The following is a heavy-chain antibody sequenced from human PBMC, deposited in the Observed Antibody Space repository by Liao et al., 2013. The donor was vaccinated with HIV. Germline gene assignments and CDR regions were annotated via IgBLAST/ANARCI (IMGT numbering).Heavy chain of an antibody. J-gene: IGHJ4*02. CDR1: GASISSGFYY. V-gene: IGHV4-61*02. D-gene: IGHD3-10*01. CDR3: ARTRAQIIRGSSSPFDY. CDR2: IYTTGST. Sequence: QVQLQESGPGLVKPSQTLALTCTVSGASISSGFYYWSWIRQPAGKRLEWIGRIYTTGSTNYNPSLKSRVTMSVDTSKDQFSLKVSSVTAADTAIYYCARTRAQIIRGSSSPFDYWGQGILVTVS.